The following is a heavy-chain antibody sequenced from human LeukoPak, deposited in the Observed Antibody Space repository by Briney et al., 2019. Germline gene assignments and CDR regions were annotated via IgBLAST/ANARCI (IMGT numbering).Heavy chain of an antibody. CDR2: INHSGST. CDR3: AREGALVGATNVGFDP. J-gene: IGHJ5*02. Sequence: TPSETLTLTCAVYGGSFSGYYWSWIRQPPGKGLEWIGEINHSGSTNYNPSLKSRVTISVDKSKNQFSLKLSSVTAADTAVYYCAREGALVGATNVGFDPWGQGTLVTVSS. CDR1: GGSFSGYY. V-gene: IGHV4-34*01. D-gene: IGHD1-26*01.